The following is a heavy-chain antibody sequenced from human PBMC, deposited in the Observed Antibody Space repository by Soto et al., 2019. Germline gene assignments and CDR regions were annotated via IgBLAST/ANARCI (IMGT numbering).Heavy chain of an antibody. CDR2: INSGGST. CDR1: GFTVSSYY. D-gene: IGHD2-8*02. Sequence: PGGSLRLSCAASGFTVSSYYMSWVRQAPGKGLECVSVINSGGSTYYADSVKDSLTISRDNSKNTQHHQKNSMRSEDTAVLFCSRDVLGGLRWFFDRGGRGTLVTVSS. J-gene: IGHJ2*01. CDR3: SRDVLGGLRWFFDR. V-gene: IGHV3-66*01.